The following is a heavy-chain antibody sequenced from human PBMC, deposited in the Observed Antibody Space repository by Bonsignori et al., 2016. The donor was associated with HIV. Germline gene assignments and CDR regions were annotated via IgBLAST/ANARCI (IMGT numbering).Heavy chain of an antibody. CDR2: INHSGST. Sequence: SETLSLTCAVYGGSFSGYYWSWIRQPPGKGLEWIGEINHSGSTNYNPSLKSRVTISVDTSKNQFSLKLSSVTAADTAVYYCARGDRLGCSGGSCSKRANAFDIWGQGTMVTVSS. J-gene: IGHJ3*02. CDR1: GGSFSGYY. D-gene: IGHD2-15*01. CDR3: ARGDRLGCSGGSCSKRANAFDI. V-gene: IGHV4-34*01.